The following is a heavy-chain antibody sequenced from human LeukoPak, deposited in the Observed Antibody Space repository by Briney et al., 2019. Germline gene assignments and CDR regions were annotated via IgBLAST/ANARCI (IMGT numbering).Heavy chain of an antibody. CDR3: ASFMTVTTSFY. CDR2: IYSGGST. Sequence: GGSLRLSCAASGFTVSSNYMSWVRQAPGKGLEWVSVIYSGGSTYYADSVKGRFTISRDNSKNTLYLQMNSLRAEDTAVYYCASFMTVTTSFYWGQGTLVTVSS. J-gene: IGHJ4*02. CDR1: GFTVSSNY. D-gene: IGHD4-17*01. V-gene: IGHV3-53*01.